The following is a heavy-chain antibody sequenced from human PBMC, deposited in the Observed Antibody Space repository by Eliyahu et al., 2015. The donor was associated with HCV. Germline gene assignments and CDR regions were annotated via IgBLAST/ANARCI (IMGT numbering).Heavy chain of an antibody. Sequence: EVQLLESGGGLVQPGGSLRLSCVTSGFTFNKYAMTWVRQAPGRGLEWVAAISGGGDSTYHGESVKGRFGISRDNAKSTVYLHMNSLRVEDTALYYCAKRESYYYDSSSDGMAVWGQGTTVTVSS. J-gene: IGHJ6*02. CDR1: GFTFNKYA. CDR3: AKRESYYYDSSSDGMAV. V-gene: IGHV3-23*01. CDR2: ISGGGDST. D-gene: IGHD3-22*01.